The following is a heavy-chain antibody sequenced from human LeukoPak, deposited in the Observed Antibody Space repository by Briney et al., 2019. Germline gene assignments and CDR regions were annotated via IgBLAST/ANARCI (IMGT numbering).Heavy chain of an antibody. Sequence: SETLSLTCTVSGGSISSYYWSWIRQPPGKGLEWIGYIYYSGSTNYNPSLKSRVTISVDTSKNQFSLKLSSVTAADTAVYYCARKRRRGPIDYWGQGTLVTVSS. J-gene: IGHJ4*02. V-gene: IGHV4-59*12. CDR3: ARKRRRGPIDY. CDR2: IYYSGST. CDR1: GGSISSYY.